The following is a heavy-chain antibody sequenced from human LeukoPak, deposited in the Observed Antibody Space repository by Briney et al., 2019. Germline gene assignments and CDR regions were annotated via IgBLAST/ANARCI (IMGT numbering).Heavy chain of an antibody. Sequence: NRGESLKISCKGSGYSFTSYWIGWVRQMPGKGLEWMGIIYPGDSDTRYSPSFQGQVTISADKSISTAYLQWSSLKASDTAMYYCARLLYYDFWSGYSTQSYMDVWGKGTTVTVSS. CDR3: ARLLYYDFWSGYSTQSYMDV. J-gene: IGHJ6*03. CDR2: IYPGDSDT. V-gene: IGHV5-51*01. CDR1: GYSFTSYW. D-gene: IGHD3-3*01.